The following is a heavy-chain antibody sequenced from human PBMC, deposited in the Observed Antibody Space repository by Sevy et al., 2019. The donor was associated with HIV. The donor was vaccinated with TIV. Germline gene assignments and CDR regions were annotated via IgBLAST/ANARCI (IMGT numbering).Heavy chain of an antibody. CDR3: AREFLWFGESIVRSEAFDI. D-gene: IGHD3-10*01. CDR2: INPNSGGT. Sequence: ASVKVSCKASGYTFTGYYIHWARQAPGQGLEWMGWINPNSGGTNFAQKFQGRVTMTRDTSISTAYMELRGLRSDDTGVYYCAREFLWFGESIVRSEAFDIWGQGTVVTVSS. CDR1: GYTFTGYY. V-gene: IGHV1-2*02. J-gene: IGHJ3*02.